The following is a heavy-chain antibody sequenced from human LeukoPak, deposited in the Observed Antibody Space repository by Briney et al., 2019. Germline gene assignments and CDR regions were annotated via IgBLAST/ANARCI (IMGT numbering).Heavy chain of an antibody. CDR1: GYTFTGYY. CDR2: ISLYNGNT. Sequence: ASVKVSCKASGYTFTGYYMHWVRQAPGQGLEWMGWISLYNGNTNYAQKLQGRVTMTTDTSTSTAYMELRSLRSDDTAVYYCARDLGLAPFDYWGQGTLVTVSS. V-gene: IGHV1-18*04. D-gene: IGHD7-27*01. CDR3: ARDLGLAPFDY. J-gene: IGHJ4*02.